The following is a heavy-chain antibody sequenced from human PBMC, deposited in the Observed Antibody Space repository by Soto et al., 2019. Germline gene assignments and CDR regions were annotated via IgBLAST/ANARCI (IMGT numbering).Heavy chain of an antibody. CDR2: IYYSGST. Sequence: NPSETLSLTCTVSGAAINSYYWSWIRQHPGKGLEWIGYIYYSGSTYYNPSLKSRVTISVDTSKNQFSLKLSSVTAADTAVYYCARDPTPWGQGTLVTVSS. CDR3: ARDPTP. CDR1: GAAINSYY. J-gene: IGHJ5*02. V-gene: IGHV4-59*06.